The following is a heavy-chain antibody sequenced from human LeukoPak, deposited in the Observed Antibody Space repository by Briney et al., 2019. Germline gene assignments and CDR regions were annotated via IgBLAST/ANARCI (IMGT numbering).Heavy chain of an antibody. CDR2: IRYDGSNK. V-gene: IGHV3-30*02. J-gene: IGHJ1*01. CDR3: AAPTYYGDWEYFQH. Sequence: GGSLRHTCAASGFTFSSYGMHWVRQAPCKGLEWVAFIRYDGSNKYYADSVKGRFTISRDNSKNTLYLQMNSLRAEDTAVYYCAAPTYYGDWEYFQHWGQGTLVTVSS. D-gene: IGHD4-17*01. CDR1: GFTFSSYG.